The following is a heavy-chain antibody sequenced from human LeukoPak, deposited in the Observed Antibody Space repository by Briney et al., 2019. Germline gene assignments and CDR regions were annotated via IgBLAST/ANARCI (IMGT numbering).Heavy chain of an antibody. J-gene: IGHJ6*03. CDR2: IYYSGST. V-gene: IGHV4-39*07. Sequence: SETLSLTCTVSGGSISSSSYYWGWIRQPPGKGLEWIGSIYYSGSTYYNPSLKSRVTISVDTSKNQFSLKLSSVTAADTAVYYCASAWVGYCSSTSCYKPYYYMDVWGKGTTVTVSS. CDR1: GGSISSSSYY. CDR3: ASAWVGYCSSTSCYKPYYYMDV. D-gene: IGHD2-2*02.